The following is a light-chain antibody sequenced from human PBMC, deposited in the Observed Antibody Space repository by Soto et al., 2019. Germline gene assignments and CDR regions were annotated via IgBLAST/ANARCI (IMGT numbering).Light chain of an antibody. CDR3: QQRSNWPVT. Sequence: EIVLTQSPATLSLSPGERATLSCRASQSVSSYLAWYQQKPGQAPRLLIYDASNRATGIPARFSGSGSGTGFTLTISSLEPEAFAVYYCQQRSNWPVTFGQGTKWEIK. V-gene: IGKV3-11*01. J-gene: IGKJ2*01. CDR1: QSVSSY. CDR2: DAS.